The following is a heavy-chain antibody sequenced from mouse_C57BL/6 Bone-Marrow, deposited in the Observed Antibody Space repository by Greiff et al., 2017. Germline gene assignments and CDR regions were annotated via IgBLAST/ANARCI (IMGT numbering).Heavy chain of an antibody. CDR2: IYPGSGST. CDR3: AKNYGSPWFAY. Sequence: LQPGAELVKPGASVKMSCKASGYTFTSYWITWVKQRPGQGLEWIGDIYPGSGSTNYNEKFKSKATLTVDTSSSTAYMQLSSLTSEDSAVYYCAKNYGSPWFAYWGQGTLVTVSA. V-gene: IGHV1-55*01. CDR1: GYTFTSYW. D-gene: IGHD1-1*01. J-gene: IGHJ3*01.